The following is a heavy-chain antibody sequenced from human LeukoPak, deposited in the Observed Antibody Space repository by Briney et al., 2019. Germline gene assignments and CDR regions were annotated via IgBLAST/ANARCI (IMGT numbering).Heavy chain of an antibody. D-gene: IGHD1-14*01. CDR1: GFTFSSYA. CDR3: AKNQAGGFYYYMDV. Sequence: PGGSLRLSCAASGFTFSSYAMSWVRQAPGKGLEWVSAISGSGGSTYYADSVKGRFTISRDNSKNTLYLHMNSLRAEDTAVYYCAKNQAGGFYYYMDVWGKGTTVTVSS. J-gene: IGHJ6*03. V-gene: IGHV3-23*01. CDR2: ISGSGGST.